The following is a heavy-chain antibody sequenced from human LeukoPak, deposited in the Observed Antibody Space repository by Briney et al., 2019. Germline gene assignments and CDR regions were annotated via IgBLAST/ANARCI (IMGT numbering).Heavy chain of an antibody. D-gene: IGHD6-19*01. CDR1: GYRFTSYW. CDR2: IYPGDSDT. J-gene: IGHJ4*02. V-gene: IGHV5-51*01. CDR3: ARSIAVAVDFDY. Sequence: GGSLQISFQGSGYRFTSYWIGWVRPMPGKGLEWMGIIYPGDSDTRYSPSFQGQVTISADKSISTAYLQWSSLKASDTAMYYCARSIAVAVDFDYWGRGTPVTVSS.